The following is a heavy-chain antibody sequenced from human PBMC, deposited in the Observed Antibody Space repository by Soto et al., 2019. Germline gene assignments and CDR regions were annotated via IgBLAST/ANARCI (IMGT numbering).Heavy chain of an antibody. CDR1: GYSIRSGDY. CDR3: AALWFGELAFNY. J-gene: IGHJ4*01. CDR2: VYHNGSM. D-gene: IGHD3-10*01. Sequence: SETLSLTCSVSGYSIRSGDYWGWVRQAPGKGLEWLGSVYHNGSMCHNPSFQSRVTISVDTSKNQFSLNLRSVTAADTALYYCAALWFGELAFNYWGQGILVTVSS. V-gene: IGHV4-38-2*02.